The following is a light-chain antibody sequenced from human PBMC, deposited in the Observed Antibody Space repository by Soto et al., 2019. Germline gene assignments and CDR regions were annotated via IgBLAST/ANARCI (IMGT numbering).Light chain of an antibody. CDR1: QSVSSY. CDR2: AES. J-gene: IGKJ5*01. V-gene: IGKV3-15*01. Sequence: EIVLTQSPATLSLSPCETATLSCRASQSVSSYLAWYQQKPGQAPRLLIYAESTRATGLPARFSGSGSGTQFTLTISSLQSEDFAVYYCQHYNNWPITFGQGTRLEIK. CDR3: QHYNNWPIT.